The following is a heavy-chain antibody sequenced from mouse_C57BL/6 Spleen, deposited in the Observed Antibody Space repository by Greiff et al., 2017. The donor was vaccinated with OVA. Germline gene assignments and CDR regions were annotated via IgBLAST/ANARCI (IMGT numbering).Heavy chain of an antibody. CDR1: GFTFSSYT. V-gene: IGHV5-9*01. CDR3: ARHGLYDGRGYAMDY. Sequence: EVQLVESGGGLVKPGGSLKLSCAASGFTFSSYTMSWVRQTPEKRLEWVATISGGGGNTYYPDSVKGRFTISRDNAKNTLYLQMSSLRSEDTALYYCARHGLYDGRGYAMDYWGQGTSVTVSS. CDR2: ISGGGGNT. J-gene: IGHJ4*01. D-gene: IGHD2-3*01.